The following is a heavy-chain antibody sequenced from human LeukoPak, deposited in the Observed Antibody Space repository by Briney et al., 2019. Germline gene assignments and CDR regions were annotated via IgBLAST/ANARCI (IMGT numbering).Heavy chain of an antibody. CDR3: ARVQWELRGVGSYFEY. V-gene: IGHV3-7*01. Sequence: PGGSLRLSCVVSGFTFSSYWMSWVRQAPGKGLEWVANIKQDGSEKYYVDSVKVRFTMSRDNAKNSLYLQMNSLRAEDTAVYYCARVQWELRGVGSYFEYWGQGALVTVSS. CDR2: IKQDGSEK. D-gene: IGHD1-26*01. J-gene: IGHJ4*02. CDR1: GFTFSSYW.